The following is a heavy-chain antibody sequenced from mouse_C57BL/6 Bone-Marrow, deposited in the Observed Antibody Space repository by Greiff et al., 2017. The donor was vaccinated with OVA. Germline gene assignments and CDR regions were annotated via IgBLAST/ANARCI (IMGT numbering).Heavy chain of an antibody. CDR2: IYPGSGNT. Sequence: VQLQQSGAELVRPGASVKLSCKASGYTFTDYYINWVKQRPGQGLEWIARIYPGSGNTYYNEKFKGKATLTAEKSSSTAYMQLSSLTSEDSAVYCCAGTGIAMDYWGQGTSVTVSS. CDR1: GYTFTDYY. V-gene: IGHV1-76*01. CDR3: AGTGIAMDY. D-gene: IGHD4-1*01. J-gene: IGHJ4*01.